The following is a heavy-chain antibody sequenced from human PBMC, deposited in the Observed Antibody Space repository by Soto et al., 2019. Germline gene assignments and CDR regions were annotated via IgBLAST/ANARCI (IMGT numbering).Heavy chain of an antibody. CDR2: ISPILGIA. CDR1: GGTFSSYT. J-gene: IGHJ4*02. Sequence: QVQLVQSGAEVKKPGSSVKVSCKASGGTFSSYTISWVRQAPGQGLEWMGRISPILGIANYAQKFQGRVTITADKSTSTAYMELSSLRSEDTAVYYCARDPLWSGSPFDYWGQGTLVTVSS. V-gene: IGHV1-69*08. D-gene: IGHD3-3*01. CDR3: ARDPLWSGSPFDY.